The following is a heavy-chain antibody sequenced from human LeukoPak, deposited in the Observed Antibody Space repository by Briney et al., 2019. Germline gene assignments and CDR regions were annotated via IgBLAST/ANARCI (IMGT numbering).Heavy chain of an antibody. CDR2: IYSGGST. D-gene: IGHD3-10*01. CDR1: GFTVSSNY. CDR3: ARENTVRGVIYWFDP. J-gene: IGHJ5*02. Sequence: GGSLRLSCAASGFTVSSNYMSWVRQAPGKGLEWVSVIYSGGSTYYADSVKGRFTISRDNSKNTLYLQMNSLRAEDTAVYYCARENTVRGVIYWFDPWGQGTLVTVSS. V-gene: IGHV3-53*01.